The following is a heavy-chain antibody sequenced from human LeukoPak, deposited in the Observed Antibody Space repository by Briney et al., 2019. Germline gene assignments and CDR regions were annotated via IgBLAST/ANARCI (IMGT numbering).Heavy chain of an antibody. J-gene: IGHJ6*02. CDR2: FIWSSGSI. Sequence: LSLSSAASGVPFDDYAMHWVRQAPGRGLEWVSVFIWSSGSIGYADSMKGRFTIARDNAKNSLYQQMNSLRAEDTALYYGAKDMITFGGVSGHYGMDVWGQGTTVTVSS. D-gene: IGHD3-16*01. V-gene: IGHV3-9*01. CDR3: AKDMITFGGVSGHYGMDV. CDR1: GVPFDDYA.